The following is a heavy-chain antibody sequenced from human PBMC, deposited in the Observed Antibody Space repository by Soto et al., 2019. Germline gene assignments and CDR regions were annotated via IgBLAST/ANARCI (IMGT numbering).Heavy chain of an antibody. CDR2: INPSGGST. V-gene: IGHV1-46*01. D-gene: IGHD3-22*01. CDR1: GYTFTSYY. J-gene: IGHJ4*02. Sequence: ASVKVSCKASGYTFTSYYMHWVRQAPGQGLEWMGIINPSGGSTSYAQKFQGRVTMTRDTSTSTVYMELSSLRSEDTAVYYCARGIIKGITMIVVAPGTYDEWGQGTLVTVSS. CDR3: ARGIIKGITMIVVAPGTYDE.